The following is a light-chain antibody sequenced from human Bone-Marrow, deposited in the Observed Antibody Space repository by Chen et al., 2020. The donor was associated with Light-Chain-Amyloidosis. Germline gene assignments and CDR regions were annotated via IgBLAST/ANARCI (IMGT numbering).Light chain of an antibody. CDR2: KAS. CDR1: QSISSW. V-gene: IGKV1-5*03. Sequence: DIQMTQSPSTLSASVGDSVTITCRASQSISSWLAWYQQKPRKPPQLLISKASKLESGVPSRFSGSGSGTEFTLTISSLQPDDFATYFCQQYNDNRTFGQGTKVEIK. J-gene: IGKJ1*01. CDR3: QQYNDNRT.